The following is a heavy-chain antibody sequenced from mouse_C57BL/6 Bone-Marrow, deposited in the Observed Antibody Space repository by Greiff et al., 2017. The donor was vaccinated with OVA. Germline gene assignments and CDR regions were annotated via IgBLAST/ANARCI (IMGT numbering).Heavy chain of an antibody. CDR3: ARLGLSTTVVATGAMDY. J-gene: IGHJ4*01. CDR1: GYTFTSYG. Sequence: QVQLQQSGAELARPGASVKLSCKASGYTFTSYGISWVKQSTGQGLEWIGEIYPRSGNTYYNAKFKGKATLTADKSSSTAYMELRSLTSEDSAVYFCARLGLSTTVVATGAMDYWGQGTSVTVSS. D-gene: IGHD1-1*01. V-gene: IGHV1-81*01. CDR2: IYPRSGNT.